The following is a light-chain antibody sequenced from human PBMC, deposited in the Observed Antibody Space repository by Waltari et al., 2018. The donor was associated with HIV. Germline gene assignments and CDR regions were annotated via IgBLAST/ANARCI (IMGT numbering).Light chain of an antibody. V-gene: IGLV3-25*03. J-gene: IGLJ2*01. Sequence: SSELTQPPSVSVSPGQTARITCSGDRLSNHYTPLSQQRPGQSPLMVMYKDTERPSGIPERFSGSSSGTTVTLTISGVRAEDEADYFCQSADIGVLFGGGTKLTVL. CDR2: KDT. CDR1: RLSNHY. CDR3: QSADIGVL.